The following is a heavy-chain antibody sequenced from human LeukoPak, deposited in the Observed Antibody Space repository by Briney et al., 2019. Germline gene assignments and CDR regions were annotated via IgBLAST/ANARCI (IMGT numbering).Heavy chain of an antibody. Sequence: VASVKVSCKASGGTFSSYAISWVRQAPGQGLEWMGGIIPIFGTANYAQKFQGRVTITADKSTSTAYMELSSLRSEDTAIYYCARDPQWLLEDGLYFVNWGQGTLVTVSS. CDR2: IIPIFGTA. CDR1: GGTFSSYA. CDR3: ARDPQWLLEDGLYFVN. D-gene: IGHD5-12*01. J-gene: IGHJ4*02. V-gene: IGHV1-69*06.